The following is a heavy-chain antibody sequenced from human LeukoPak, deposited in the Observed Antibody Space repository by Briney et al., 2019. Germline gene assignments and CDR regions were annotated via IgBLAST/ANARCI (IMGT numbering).Heavy chain of an antibody. V-gene: IGHV4-59*02. Sequence: SETLSLTCTVSGGSVSNYYWSWIRQSPGKGLEWIGYIYYTETSYNPSLKSRVTISADTSKNQFSLKLSSVTAADTAVYYCARDKFPLVGARGDDAFDIWGQGTMVTVSS. CDR2: IYYTET. CDR3: ARDKFPLVGARGDDAFDI. D-gene: IGHD1-26*01. J-gene: IGHJ3*02. CDR1: GGSVSNYY.